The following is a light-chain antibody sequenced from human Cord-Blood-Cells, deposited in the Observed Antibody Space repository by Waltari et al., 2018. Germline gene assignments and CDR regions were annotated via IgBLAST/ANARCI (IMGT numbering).Light chain of an antibody. CDR3: MQALQAPYT. CDR1: QRLLHSNGYTY. Sequence: VMTQSPHPLPVTPREPASISCRSSQRLLHSNGYTYLDWYLQKPGLSPQLLIYLGSNRASWVPDRFSGSGSGTDFTLRISSVEAEDVGVYDCMQALQAPYTFGQGTKLEIK. CDR2: LGS. J-gene: IGKJ2*01. V-gene: IGKV2-28*01.